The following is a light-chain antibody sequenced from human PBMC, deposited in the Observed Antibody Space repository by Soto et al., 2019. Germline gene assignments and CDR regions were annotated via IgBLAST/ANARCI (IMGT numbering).Light chain of an antibody. CDR1: SSDVGSYNL. V-gene: IGLV2-23*02. CDR3: CSYAGSSTV. Sequence: QSALTQPASVSGSPGQSITISCTGTSSDVGSYNLVSWYQQHPGKAPKLMIYEVSKRPSGVSNRFSGSKSGNTASLTISGLQAEDEPDYHCCSYAGSSTVFGGGTKLTVL. J-gene: IGLJ3*02. CDR2: EVS.